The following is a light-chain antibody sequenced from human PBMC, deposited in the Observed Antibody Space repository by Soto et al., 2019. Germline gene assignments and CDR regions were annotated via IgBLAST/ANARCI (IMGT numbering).Light chain of an antibody. CDR2: EAS. Sequence: DIQLTQSPSTLSASVGDRVTITCRASHTISTWLAWYQQKPGKAPTLLIYEASRLGTGVPSRFSGSGSGTEFSLTISSLQPDDSATYYCQQYNTFWTFGHGTKVES. J-gene: IGKJ1*01. CDR1: HTISTW. V-gene: IGKV1-5*03. CDR3: QQYNTFWT.